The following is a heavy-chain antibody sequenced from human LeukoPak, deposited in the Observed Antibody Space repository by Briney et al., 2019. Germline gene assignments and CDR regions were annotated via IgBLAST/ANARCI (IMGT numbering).Heavy chain of an antibody. J-gene: IGHJ4*02. Sequence: SETLSLTCAVYGGSFSGYYWSWIRQPPGKGLEWIGEINHSGSTNYNPSLKSRVTISVDTSKKQFSLKLSSVTAADTAVYYCARRGGLTIFGVVMEYFFDYWGQGNLVTVSS. CDR3: ARRGGLTIFGVVMEYFFDY. CDR2: INHSGST. CDR1: GGSFSGYY. V-gene: IGHV4-34*01. D-gene: IGHD3-3*01.